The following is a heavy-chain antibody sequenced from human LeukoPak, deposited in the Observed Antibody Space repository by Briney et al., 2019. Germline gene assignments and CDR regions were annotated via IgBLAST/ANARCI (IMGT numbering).Heavy chain of an antibody. CDR2: IWFDASNK. D-gene: IGHD1-26*01. Sequence: GRSLRLSCAASGFTFSSYGMCWVRHAPGKGLERVAVIWFDASNKYYADSVKGRFTISRDNSKNTLYLEMNSLRGEDTAVYYCARSVGATTDWFDPWGQGTQVIVSS. CDR1: GFTFSSYG. CDR3: ARSVGATTDWFDP. J-gene: IGHJ5*02. V-gene: IGHV3-33*01.